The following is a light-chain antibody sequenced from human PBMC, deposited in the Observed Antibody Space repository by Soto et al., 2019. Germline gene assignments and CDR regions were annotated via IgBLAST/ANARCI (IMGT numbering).Light chain of an antibody. CDR1: SGHSSYA. CDR3: QTWGTGIHRV. J-gene: IGLJ3*02. V-gene: IGLV4-69*01. Sequence: QLVLTQSPSASASLGASVKLTCTLSSGHSSYAIAWHQQQPEKGPRYLMKLNSDGSHSKGDGIPDRFSGSSSGAERYLTISSLQSEDEADYYFQTWGTGIHRVFGGGTKLTVL. CDR2: LNSDGSH.